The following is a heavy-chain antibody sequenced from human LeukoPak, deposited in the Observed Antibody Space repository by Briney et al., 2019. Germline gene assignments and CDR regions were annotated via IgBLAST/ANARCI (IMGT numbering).Heavy chain of an antibody. V-gene: IGHV4-31*03. J-gene: IGHJ3*02. CDR1: GGSISSGGYY. CDR3: ARDMTTGPGAFDI. D-gene: IGHD4-17*01. CDR2: IYYSGST. Sequence: SETLSLTCTVSGGSISSGGYYWSWIRQHPGKGLEWIGYIYYSGSTYYNPSLKSRVTISVDTSKNQFSPKLSSVTAADTAVYYCARDMTTGPGAFDIWGQGTMVTVSS.